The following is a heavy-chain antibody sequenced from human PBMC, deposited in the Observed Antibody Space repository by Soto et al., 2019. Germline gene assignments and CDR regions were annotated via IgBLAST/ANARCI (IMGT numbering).Heavy chain of an antibody. CDR1: GFNFHDYT. D-gene: IGHD3-22*01. Sequence: EEHLVESGGAVVQPGGSLRLSCAASGFNFHDYTIHWVRQSPGKGLEWVSSISDSGSTTYYADSVKGRFTISRDNSNNTLYLQMNTLRAEDTAVYYCAKHQIAMIVVKIYFGAWGQGTTVTVSS. CDR3: AKHQIAMIVVKIYFGA. J-gene: IGHJ3*01. CDR2: ISDSGSTT. V-gene: IGHV3-23*04.